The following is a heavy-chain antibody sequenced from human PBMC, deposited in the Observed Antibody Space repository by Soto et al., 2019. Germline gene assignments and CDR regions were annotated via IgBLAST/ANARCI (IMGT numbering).Heavy chain of an antibody. V-gene: IGHV4-31*03. Sequence: QVQLQQSGPGLVKPSQTLSLTCTVSGDSVNSGRYYWHWIRQLPGKGLEWIGYIFYSGTTYYNPSPRSRVTISLDTSKNDLSLKLTSVTVADTAVYFCARGWLRVTGTYDSWGQGTLVTVSS. CDR2: IFYSGTT. CDR1: GDSVNSGRYY. D-gene: IGHD1-1*01. J-gene: IGHJ4*02. CDR3: ARGWLRVTGTYDS.